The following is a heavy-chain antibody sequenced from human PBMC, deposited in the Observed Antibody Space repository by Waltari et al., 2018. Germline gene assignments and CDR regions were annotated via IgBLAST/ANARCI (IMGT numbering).Heavy chain of an antibody. CDR2: IYASGST. J-gene: IGHJ4*02. D-gene: IGHD2-15*01. CDR1: GGSISSGSYY. V-gene: IGHV4-61*02. CDR3: ASNVYCSGGSCYAY. Sequence: QVQLQESGPGLVKPSQTLSLTCTVSGGSISSGSYYWSWIRQPAGKGLEWIWRIYASGSTHYNPSLKSRVTISVDTSKNQFSLKLTSVTAADTAVYYCASNVYCSGGSCYAYWGQGTLVTVSS.